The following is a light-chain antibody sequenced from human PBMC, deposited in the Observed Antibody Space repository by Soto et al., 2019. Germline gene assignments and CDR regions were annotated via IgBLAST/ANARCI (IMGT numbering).Light chain of an antibody. CDR3: SSYTTSSTVA. CDR2: EVS. J-gene: IGLJ2*01. Sequence: QSALTQSASVSGSAGRSITISCTGTSSDIGGYNYVSWYQQHPDKAPKLMIFEVSNRPSGVSNRFSGSKSGNTASLTISGLLPEDEPDYYCSSYTTSSTVAFGGGTKLTV. V-gene: IGLV2-14*01. CDR1: SSDIGGYNY.